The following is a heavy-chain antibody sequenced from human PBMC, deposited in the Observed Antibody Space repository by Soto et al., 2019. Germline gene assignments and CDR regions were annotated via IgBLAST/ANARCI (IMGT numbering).Heavy chain of an antibody. CDR1: GYSFTSYS. D-gene: IGHD6-19*01. CDR2: IDPSDSDS. Sequence: PGESLKISCKGSGYSFTSYSIIWVRQMPGKGLEWMGRIDPSDSDSNYSPSFRGHVNFSVDKSISTAYLQWSSLKASDTAMYYCARSYSSGWYFDYWGQGTLVTVSS. V-gene: IGHV5-10-1*01. CDR3: ARSYSSGWYFDY. J-gene: IGHJ4*02.